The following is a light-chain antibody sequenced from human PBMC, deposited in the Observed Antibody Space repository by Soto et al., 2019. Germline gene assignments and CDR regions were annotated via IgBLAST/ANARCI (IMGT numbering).Light chain of an antibody. CDR2: EGS. CDR1: SSDVGSYNV. CDR3: CSYEGSGTYV. V-gene: IGLV2-23*01. Sequence: QSALTQPASVSGSPGQSITISCTGTSSDVGSYNVVSWYQQHPGKAPKVMIYEGSKRPSGVSNRFSGSKSGNTASLTISGLQAEDEAEYYCCSYEGSGTYVFGTGTKVTVL. J-gene: IGLJ1*01.